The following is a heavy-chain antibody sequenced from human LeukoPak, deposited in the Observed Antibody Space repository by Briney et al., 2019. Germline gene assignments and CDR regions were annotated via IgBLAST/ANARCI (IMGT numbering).Heavy chain of an antibody. J-gene: IGHJ6*02. CDR1: GFTLSNHW. CDR2: VNRDGSET. V-gene: IGHV3-7*03. CDR3: ARNNGMDV. Sequence: GGSLRLSCAASGFTLSNHWMTWVRQVPGRGPEWVANVNRDGSETYYLDSVKGRFTISKDNAKNSLYLQMNSLRVEDTALYHCARNNGMDVWGQGTTVIVSS.